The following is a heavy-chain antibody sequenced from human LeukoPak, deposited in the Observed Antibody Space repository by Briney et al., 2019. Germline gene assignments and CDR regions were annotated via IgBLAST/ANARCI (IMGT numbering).Heavy chain of an antibody. Sequence: PSETLSLTCTVSGGSISGYTWSWIRQPAGKGLEWIGRIYASGSTNYNPSLKSRVTVSIDTSKNQFSLKLSSVTAADTAVYYCGRDALVGYFSYYYMDVWGKGTTVTVSS. CDR1: GGSISGYT. V-gene: IGHV4-4*07. D-gene: IGHD2-15*01. CDR2: IYASGST. J-gene: IGHJ6*03. CDR3: GRDALVGYFSYYYMDV.